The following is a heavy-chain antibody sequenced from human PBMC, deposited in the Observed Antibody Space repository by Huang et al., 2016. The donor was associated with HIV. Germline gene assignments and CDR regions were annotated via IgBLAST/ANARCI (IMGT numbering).Heavy chain of an antibody. CDR3: TREYTVAGAFDL. CDR1: GFSFAKYA. D-gene: IGHD5-12*01. Sequence: QVQLVASGGGVVQPGRSLRLSCAASGFSFAKYAMHWVRQAPGKRLEWVTFISNDGRSRYYADSVKGRFTISRDNFKNALYLQMNRLRGDDTAVYYCTREYTVAGAFDLWGQGTMVTVSS. CDR2: ISNDGRSR. V-gene: IGHV3-30*04. J-gene: IGHJ3*01.